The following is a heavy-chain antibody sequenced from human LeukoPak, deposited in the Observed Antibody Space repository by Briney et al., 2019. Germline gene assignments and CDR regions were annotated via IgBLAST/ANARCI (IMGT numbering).Heavy chain of an antibody. D-gene: IGHD6-13*01. V-gene: IGHV3-11*04. CDR3: ARDLNRRPAAAEYDY. CDR2: ISSSGSTT. CDR1: GFTFSDYY. Sequence: GGSLRLSCAASGFTFSDYYMSWIRQAPGKGLEWVSYISSSGSTTYYADSVKGRFTISRDNSKNTLYLQMNSLRAEDTAVYYCARDLNRRPAAAEYDYWGQGTLVTVSS. J-gene: IGHJ4*02.